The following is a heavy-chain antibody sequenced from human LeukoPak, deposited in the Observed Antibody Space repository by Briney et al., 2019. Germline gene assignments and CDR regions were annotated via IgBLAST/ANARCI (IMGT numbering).Heavy chain of an antibody. D-gene: IGHD5-18*01. V-gene: IGHV3-7*01. J-gene: IGHJ3*02. CDR1: GFTFSTSW. Sequence: GGSLRLSCAASGFTFSTSWMTWVRQAPGKELEWVGNINEDGGEKNYVDSLKGRFTTSRDNARNSLYLQMHSLRADDTAVYYCARDSGYNAFDIWGQGTMVTVSS. CDR2: INEDGGEK. CDR3: ARDSGYNAFDI.